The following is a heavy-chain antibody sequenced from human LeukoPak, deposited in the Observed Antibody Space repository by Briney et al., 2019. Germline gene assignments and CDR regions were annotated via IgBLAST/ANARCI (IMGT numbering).Heavy chain of an antibody. CDR2: TSHDGSFK. J-gene: IGHJ4*02. D-gene: IGHD6-13*01. CDR1: GFIFRNCA. CDR3: ASSATYSSSTLSR. V-gene: IGHV3-30*04. Sequence: GGSLRLSCAASGFIFRNCAIHWVRQAPGKGLEWVAITSHDGSFKSYGDSVKGRFTITLSTDNSENTVYLQVNSLRAEDTAVYYCASSATYSSSTLSRWGQGTLVTVSS.